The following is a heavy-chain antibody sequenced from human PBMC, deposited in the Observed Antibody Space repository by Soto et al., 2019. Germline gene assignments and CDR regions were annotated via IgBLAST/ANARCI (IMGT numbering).Heavy chain of an antibody. CDR1: GFTFSSYA. V-gene: IGHV3-30-3*01. D-gene: IGHD2-2*01. CDR2: ISDDGSNT. Sequence: QVQLVESGGVVVQPGRSVRLSCAASGFTFSSYAMNWVRQAPGKGLQWVALISDDGSNTYYADSVKGLFTISRDSSKNKMYMQMNSLRDADTAVYYCGRCSSTSCHLGSDYWGQGTLVTVSS. CDR3: GRCSSTSCHLGSDY. J-gene: IGHJ4*02.